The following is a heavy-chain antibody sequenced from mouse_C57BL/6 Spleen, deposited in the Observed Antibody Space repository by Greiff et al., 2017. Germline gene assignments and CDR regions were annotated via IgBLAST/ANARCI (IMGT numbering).Heavy chain of an antibody. V-gene: IGHV1-82*01. J-gene: IGHJ2*01. CDR1: GYAFSSSW. CDR3: ARDYYGSSYCFDC. CDR2: IYPGDGDT. D-gene: IGHD1-1*01. Sequence: QVQLKESGPELVKPGASVKISCKASGYAFSSSWMNWVKQRPGQGLAWIGRIYPGDGDTNYNGKFKGKATLTADKSSSTAYMQLSSLTSEDSAVYCCARDYYGSSYCFDCWGQGTTLTVSS.